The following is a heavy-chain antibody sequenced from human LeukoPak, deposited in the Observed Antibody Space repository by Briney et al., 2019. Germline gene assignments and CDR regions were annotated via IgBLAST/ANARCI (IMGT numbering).Heavy chain of an antibody. CDR3: GRHVQAPSFDP. CDR2: IYYNGNT. D-gene: IGHD1-1*01. CDR1: GGSTTINGYY. V-gene: IGHV4-39*01. J-gene: IGHJ5*02. Sequence: PSETLSLTCTVSGGSTTINGYYWAWIRQPPGKGLGWIGSIYYNGNTYYNPSLKSRVTISADMSTNHFSLKLTSVTAADTAVYYCGRHVQAPSFDPWGQGTLVTVSS.